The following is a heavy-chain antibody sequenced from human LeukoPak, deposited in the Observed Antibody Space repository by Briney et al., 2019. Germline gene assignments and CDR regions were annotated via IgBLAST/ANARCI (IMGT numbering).Heavy chain of an antibody. CDR1: GGSVINTN. Sequence: QSSGTLSLTCGVSGGSVINTNWWTWVRQAPGKGLEWVSSISGSGANTDYADSVKGRFTISRDNSKNTLYVQMNSLRTEDTAVYYCAKDFLWGSGHYFDYWGQGALVTVSS. CDR2: ISGSGANT. J-gene: IGHJ4*02. CDR3: AKDFLWGSGHYFDY. D-gene: IGHD7-27*01. V-gene: IGHV3-23*01.